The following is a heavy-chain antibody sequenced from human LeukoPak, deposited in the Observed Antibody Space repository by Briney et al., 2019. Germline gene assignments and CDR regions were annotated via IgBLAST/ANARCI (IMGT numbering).Heavy chain of an antibody. J-gene: IGHJ6*03. Sequence: SETLCLTCTVSGGSISSYYWSWIRQPAGKGLEWIGRIYTSGSTNYNPSLKSRVTMSVDTSKNQFSLKLSSVTAADTAVYYCAREVYYGSGSYYNRGYYYYMDVWGKGTTVTISS. CDR1: GGSISSYY. V-gene: IGHV4-4*07. CDR2: IYTSGST. CDR3: AREVYYGSGSYYNRGYYYYMDV. D-gene: IGHD3-10*01.